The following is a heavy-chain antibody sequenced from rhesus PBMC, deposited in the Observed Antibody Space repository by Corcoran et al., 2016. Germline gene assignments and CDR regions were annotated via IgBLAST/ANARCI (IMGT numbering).Heavy chain of an antibody. J-gene: IGHJ4*01. CDR2: ISHGGGSR. V-gene: IGHV3S5*01. CDR3: GKTPGLSRFDY. CDR1: GFTFSSYG. Sequence: EVQLVESGGGLVQPGGSLRLSCAASGFTFSSYGMSWVRQAPGTGLAWVSYISHGGGSRYYADFVKGRFTISRDNSKNAHSLQMNSLRGEDTAVYYGGKTPGLSRFDYWGQGVLVTVSS. D-gene: IGHD3-40*01.